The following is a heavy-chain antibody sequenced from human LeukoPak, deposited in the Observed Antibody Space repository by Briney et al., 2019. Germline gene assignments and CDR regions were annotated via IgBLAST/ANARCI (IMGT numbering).Heavy chain of an antibody. Sequence: GASVKVSCKAFGYTFTSNYMHWVRQAPGQGPEWMGVISPSGGSTPYAQKFQGRVTLTRDMSTSTAYVELRSLRSDDTAVYYCARALYDYVWGSYRQIYYYYYMDVWGKGTTVTISS. D-gene: IGHD3-16*02. V-gene: IGHV1-46*01. CDR2: ISPSGGST. J-gene: IGHJ6*03. CDR3: ARALYDYVWGSYRQIYYYYYMDV. CDR1: GYTFTSNY.